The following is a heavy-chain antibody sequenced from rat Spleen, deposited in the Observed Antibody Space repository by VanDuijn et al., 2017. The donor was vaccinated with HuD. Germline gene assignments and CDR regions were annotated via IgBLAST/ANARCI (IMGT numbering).Heavy chain of an antibody. CDR3: ARGNFYSDY. CDR2: ITHSSSST. V-gene: IGHV5-29*01. J-gene: IGHJ2*01. CDR1: GFTFRNSA. Sequence: EVQLVESGGGLVQPGRSLKLFCAVSGFTFRNSALAWVRQAPTKGLEWVASITHSSSSTYYRDSVKGRFTISRDNAKSTLYLQMDSLRSEDTATYYCARGNFYSDYWGQGVMVTVSS. D-gene: IGHD1-3*01.